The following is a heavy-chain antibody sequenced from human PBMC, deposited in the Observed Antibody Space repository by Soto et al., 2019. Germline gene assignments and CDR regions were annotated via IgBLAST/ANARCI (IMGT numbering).Heavy chain of an antibody. D-gene: IGHD3-10*01. CDR1: GGSISSYY. Sequence: PSETLSLPCTVSGGSISSYYWSWIRQPPGKGLEWIGYIYYSGSTNYNPSLKSRVTISVDTSKNQFSLKLSSVTAADTAVYYCARSDYYGSGSYSGRTFDYWGQGTLVTVSS. J-gene: IGHJ4*02. CDR3: ARSDYYGSGSYSGRTFDY. CDR2: IYYSGST. V-gene: IGHV4-59*01.